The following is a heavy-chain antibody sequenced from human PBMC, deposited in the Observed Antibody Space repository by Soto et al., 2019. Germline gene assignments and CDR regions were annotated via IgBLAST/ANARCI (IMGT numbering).Heavy chain of an antibody. V-gene: IGHV1-2*02. CDR3: ARLSSYYYDSSGYYLSEYFDY. Sequence: ASVKVSCKASGYTFTGYYMHWVRQAPGQGLEWMGWINPNSGGTNYAQKFQGRVTMTRDTSISTAYMELSRLRSDDTAVYYCARLSSYYYDSSGYYLSEYFDYWGQGTLVTVSS. CDR1: GYTFTGYY. J-gene: IGHJ4*02. CDR2: INPNSGGT. D-gene: IGHD3-22*01.